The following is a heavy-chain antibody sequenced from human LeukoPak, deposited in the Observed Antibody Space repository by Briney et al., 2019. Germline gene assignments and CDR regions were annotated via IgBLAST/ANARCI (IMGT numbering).Heavy chain of an antibody. V-gene: IGHV4-59*12. J-gene: IGHJ4*02. CDR2: IYYSGST. D-gene: IGHD6-19*01. CDR3: ARRGTPRNSGRKGGIDY. CDR1: GGSISSYY. Sequence: SETLSLTCTVSGGSISSYYWSWIRQPPGKGLEWIGYIYYSGSTNYNPSLKSRVTISVDTSKNQFSLKLSSVTAADTAVYYCARRGTPRNSGRKGGIDYWGQGTLVTVSS.